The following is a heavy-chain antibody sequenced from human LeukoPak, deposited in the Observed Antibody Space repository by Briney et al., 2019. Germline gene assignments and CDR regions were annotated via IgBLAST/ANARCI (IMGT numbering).Heavy chain of an antibody. D-gene: IGHD1-26*01. CDR3: ARDRIVGATSPGGY. J-gene: IGHJ4*02. Sequence: GGSLRPSCAASGFTFDDYAMTWVRQAPGKGLEWVSGINWNGGSTGYADSVEGRFTISRDNAKNSLYLQMNSLRAEDTASYYCARDRIVGATSPGGYWGQGTLVTVSS. V-gene: IGHV3-20*04. CDR1: GFTFDDYA. CDR2: INWNGGST.